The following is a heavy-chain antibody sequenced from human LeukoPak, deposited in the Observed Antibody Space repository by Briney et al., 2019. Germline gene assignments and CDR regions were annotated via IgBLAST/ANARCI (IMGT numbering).Heavy chain of an antibody. D-gene: IGHD4-17*01. CDR3: ARDSYGDYVHDY. Sequence: PGGSLRLSCAASGFTFSSYEMNWVRQAPGKGLEWISHISGSGNAIYYADSVKGRFTISRDYAKNLLHLQMDSLRDEDSAVYYCARDSYGDYVHDYWGQGTLVTVSS. J-gene: IGHJ4*02. CDR2: ISGSGNAI. V-gene: IGHV3-48*03. CDR1: GFTFSSYE.